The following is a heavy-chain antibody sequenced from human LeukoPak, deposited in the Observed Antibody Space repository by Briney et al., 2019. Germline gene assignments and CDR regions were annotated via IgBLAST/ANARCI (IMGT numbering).Heavy chain of an antibody. Sequence: GGSLRLSCAASGFTFSSYSMNWVRQAPGKGLEWVSSISSGSSYIYYADSVKGRFTISRDNAKNSLYLQMNSLRAEDTAVYYCARAQQEETYYYDSSGYEYWGQGTLVTVCS. CDR2: ISSGSSYI. CDR3: ARAQQEETYYYDSSGYEY. J-gene: IGHJ4*02. V-gene: IGHV3-21*01. CDR1: GFTFSSYS. D-gene: IGHD3-22*01.